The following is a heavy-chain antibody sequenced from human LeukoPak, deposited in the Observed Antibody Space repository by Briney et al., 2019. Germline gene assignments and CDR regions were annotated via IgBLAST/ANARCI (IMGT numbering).Heavy chain of an antibody. V-gene: IGHV3-23*01. J-gene: IGHJ4*02. CDR1: GFTFSNYA. CDR2: ISGTDGST. CDR3: AKDLVIPPFGY. D-gene: IGHD2-21*01. Sequence: GRSLRLSCTASGFTFSNYAISSVRQAPGKGLEGVTSISGTDGSTYYADSVKVRFTISRDNSNNTLYLQMNSLRAEDTAVYYCAKDLVIPPFGYWGQGTLVTVSS.